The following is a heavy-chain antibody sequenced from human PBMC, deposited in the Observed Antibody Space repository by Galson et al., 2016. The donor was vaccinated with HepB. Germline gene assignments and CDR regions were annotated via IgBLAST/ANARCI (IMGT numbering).Heavy chain of an antibody. CDR2: ISYSGDYI. V-gene: IGHV3-21*01. CDR3: ARPWALNSGSYIDAFDI. Sequence: SLRLSCAASGFIFSSYTMNWVRQAPGKGLEWVSSISYSGDYIFYADSVKGRFTISRDNAKNSLYLQMNSLRAEDTAVYYCARPWALNSGSYIDAFDIWGQGTMVTVSS. D-gene: IGHD1-26*01. CDR1: GFIFSSYT. J-gene: IGHJ3*02.